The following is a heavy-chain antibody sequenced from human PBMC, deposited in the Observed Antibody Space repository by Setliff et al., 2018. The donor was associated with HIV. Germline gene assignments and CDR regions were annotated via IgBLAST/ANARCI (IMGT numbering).Heavy chain of an antibody. Sequence: SETLSLTCAVSGYSISSDYYWGWIRQSPGKGLEWIGSIHHTGRTYYNPSLKSRITISLDTSKNQYSLKLTSVTAADTAVYYCARGSSSGTDLAVLWGQGTLVTVSS. CDR2: IHHTGRT. D-gene: IGHD3-22*01. V-gene: IGHV4-38-2*01. CDR3: ARGSSSGTDLAVL. CDR1: GYSISSDYY. J-gene: IGHJ4*02.